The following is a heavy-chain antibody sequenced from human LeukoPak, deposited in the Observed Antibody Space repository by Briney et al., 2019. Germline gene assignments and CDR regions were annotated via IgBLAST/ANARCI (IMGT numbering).Heavy chain of an antibody. Sequence: SETLSLTCAVYGGSFSGYYCSWIRQPPGKGLEWIGEINHSGSTNYNPSLKSRVTISVDTSKNQFSLKLSSVTAADTAVYYCARGDCSGGSCYFARRYEYFQHWGQGTLVTVSS. J-gene: IGHJ1*01. V-gene: IGHV4-34*01. D-gene: IGHD2-15*01. CDR2: INHSGST. CDR3: ARGDCSGGSCYFARRYEYFQH. CDR1: GGSFSGYY.